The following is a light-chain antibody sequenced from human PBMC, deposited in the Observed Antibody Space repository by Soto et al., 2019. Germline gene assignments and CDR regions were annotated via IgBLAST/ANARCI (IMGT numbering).Light chain of an antibody. Sequence: QSALTQPASVSGSPGLSIAISCTGTSRDVGGYNSVSWYQQQPGKVPKLMIYDVSNRPSGVSNRFSGSKSGNTASLTFSGLQAEDEGDYYCSSYTTGGSYVFGTGTKLTVL. CDR2: DVS. CDR3: SSYTTGGSYV. V-gene: IGLV2-14*01. J-gene: IGLJ1*01. CDR1: SRDVGGYNS.